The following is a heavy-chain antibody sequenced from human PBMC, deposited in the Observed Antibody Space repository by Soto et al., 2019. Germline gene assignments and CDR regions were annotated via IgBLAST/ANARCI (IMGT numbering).Heavy chain of an antibody. CDR1: GGSISSSSYY. CDR3: ARHVDCSGGSCHYYYYYYMDV. Sequence: SETLSLTCTVSGGSISSSSYYWGWIRQPPGKGLEWIGSIYYSGSTYYNPSLKSRVTISVDTSKNQFSLKLSSVTAADTAVYYCARHVDCSGGSCHYYYYYYMDVWGKGTTVTVSS. J-gene: IGHJ6*03. CDR2: IYYSGST. D-gene: IGHD2-15*01. V-gene: IGHV4-39*01.